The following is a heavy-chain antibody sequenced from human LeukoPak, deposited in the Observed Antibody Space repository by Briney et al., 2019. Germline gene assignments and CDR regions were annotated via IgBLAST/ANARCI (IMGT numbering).Heavy chain of an antibody. CDR3: ARTKYSSSFWFDP. CDR1: GFTFSSYA. CDR2: ISYDGSNK. Sequence: GGSLRLSCAASGFTFSSYAMHWVRQAPGKGLEWVAVISYDGSNKYYADSVKGRFTISRDNSKNTLYLQMNSLRAEDTALYYCARTKYSSSFWFDPWGQGTLVTVSS. V-gene: IGHV3-30*01. D-gene: IGHD6-6*01. J-gene: IGHJ5*02.